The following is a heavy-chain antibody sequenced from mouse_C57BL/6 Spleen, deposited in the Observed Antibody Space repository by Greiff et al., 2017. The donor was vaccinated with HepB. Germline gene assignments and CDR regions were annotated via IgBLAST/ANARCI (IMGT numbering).Heavy chain of an antibody. D-gene: IGHD2-3*01. CDR1: GYTFTNYW. V-gene: IGHV1-63*01. Sequence: QVQLQQSGAELVRPGASVKMSCKASGYTFTNYWIGWVKQRPGHGLEWIGDIYPGGGYTNYNEKFKGKATLTADKSSSTAYMQISSLTSEDSAFCYCARRGGYSWFGYWGQGTLVTVAA. J-gene: IGHJ3*01. CDR3: ARRGGYSWFGY. CDR2: IYPGGGYT.